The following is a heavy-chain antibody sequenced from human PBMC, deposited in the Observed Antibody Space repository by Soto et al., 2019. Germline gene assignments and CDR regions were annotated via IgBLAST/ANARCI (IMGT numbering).Heavy chain of an antibody. CDR3: ARDRYDFWSGYYLYYYYGMDV. CDR2: ISAYNGNT. Sequence: ASVKVSFKASGYTFTSYGISWVRQAPGQGLEWMGWISAYNGNTNYAQKLQGRVTMTTDTSTSTAYMELRSLRSDDTAVYYCARDRYDFWSGYYLYYYYGMDVWGQGTTVTVSS. J-gene: IGHJ6*02. D-gene: IGHD3-3*01. CDR1: GYTFTSYG. V-gene: IGHV1-18*04.